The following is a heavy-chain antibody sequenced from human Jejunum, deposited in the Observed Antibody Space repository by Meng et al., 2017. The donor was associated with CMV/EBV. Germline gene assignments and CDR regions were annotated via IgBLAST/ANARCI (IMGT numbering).Heavy chain of an antibody. CDR3: ARNRVHFSDDYYYYGTDV. D-gene: IGHD1-1*01. V-gene: IGHV4-39*07. CDR1: YY. Sequence: YYWGWIRQPPGRVLELIAIIYYGGNTYYSPSLKSRVTISVDTSKNQFSLSLSSVTAADTAVYYCARNRVHFSDDYYYYGTDVWGLGTTVTVSS. J-gene: IGHJ6*02. CDR2: IYYGGNT.